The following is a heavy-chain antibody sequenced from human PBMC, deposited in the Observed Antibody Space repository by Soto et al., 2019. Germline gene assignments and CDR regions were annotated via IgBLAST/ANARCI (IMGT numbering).Heavy chain of an antibody. Sequence: PGGFLRLSCAASGSTFSYYSMSWVRQSPGKGLEGVANIKQDGGEEDYVDSVKGRLTISRDNAKNSLYLQMNSLRAEDTAVYYCARVYYDSRGPTKYRAFDFWGQGTMVTV. CDR2: IKQDGGEE. CDR3: ARVYYDSRGPTKYRAFDF. J-gene: IGHJ3*01. V-gene: IGHV3-7*01. D-gene: IGHD3-22*01. CDR1: GSTFSYYS.